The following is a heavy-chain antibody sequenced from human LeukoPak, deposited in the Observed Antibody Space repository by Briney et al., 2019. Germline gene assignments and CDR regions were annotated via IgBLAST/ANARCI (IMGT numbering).Heavy chain of an antibody. CDR1: GGSFSGYY. Sequence: SETLSLTCAVYGGSFSGYYWSWIRQPPGKGLEWIGEINHSGSTNYNPSLKSRVTISVDTSKNQFSLKLSSVTAADTAVYYCASLVQLSSRGRGGNWGQGTLVTVSS. D-gene: IGHD3-16*02. CDR2: INHSGST. V-gene: IGHV4-34*01. CDR3: ASLVQLSSRGRGGN. J-gene: IGHJ4*02.